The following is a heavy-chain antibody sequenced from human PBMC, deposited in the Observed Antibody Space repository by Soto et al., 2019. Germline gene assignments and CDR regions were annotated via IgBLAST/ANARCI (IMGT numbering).Heavy chain of an antibody. D-gene: IGHD2-21*01. CDR2: ISSSSSYI. Sequence: GGSLRLSCAASGFTFSSYSMNWVRQAPGKGLEWVSSISSSSSYIYYADSVKGRFTISRDNAKNSLYLQMNSLRAEDTAVYYCAIAPGGDYYYYGMDVWGQGTTVTRLL. J-gene: IGHJ6*02. V-gene: IGHV3-21*01. CDR1: GFTFSSYS. CDR3: AIAPGGDYYYYGMDV.